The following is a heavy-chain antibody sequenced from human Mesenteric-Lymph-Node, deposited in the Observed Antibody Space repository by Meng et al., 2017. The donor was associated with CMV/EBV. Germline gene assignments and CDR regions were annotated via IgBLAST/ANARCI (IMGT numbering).Heavy chain of an antibody. CDR2: ISTDESTT. Sequence: GESLKISCAASGFTFSNYWMHWVRQRPGRGLVWVSRISTDESTTTYADSVKGRFTISRDNAKNTLYLQMNSLRAEDTAVYYCALADFWSGYYTVWGQGTLVTVSS. V-gene: IGHV3-74*03. CDR3: ALADFWSGYYTV. CDR1: GFTFSNYW. D-gene: IGHD3-3*01. J-gene: IGHJ4*02.